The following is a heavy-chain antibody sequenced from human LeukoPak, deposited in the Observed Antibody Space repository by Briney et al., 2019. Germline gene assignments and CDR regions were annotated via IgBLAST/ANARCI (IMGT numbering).Heavy chain of an antibody. CDR3: ARGAGSYGYEDAFDI. V-gene: IGHV1-8*01. CDR1: GYTFTSYD. CDR2: MNPNSGNT. D-gene: IGHD5-18*01. Sequence: GASVKVSCKASGYTFTSYDVNWVRQATGQGLEWMGWMNPNSGNTGYAQKFQGRVTMTRNTSISTAYMELSSLRSEDTAVYYCARGAGSYGYEDAFDIWGQGTMVTVSS. J-gene: IGHJ3*02.